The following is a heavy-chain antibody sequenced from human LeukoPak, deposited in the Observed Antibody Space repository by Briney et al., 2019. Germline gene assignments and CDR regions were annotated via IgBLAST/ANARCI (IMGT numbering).Heavy chain of an antibody. J-gene: IGHJ3*02. CDR1: GYSFTSYW. CDR2: IYPGDSDT. Sequence: GESLKISCKGSGYSFTSYWIGWVRQMPGKGLEWMGIIYPGDSDTRYSPSFQGQVTISADKSISTAYLQWSSLKASDTATYYCARRPYCSSTSCSLGAFDIWGQGTMVTVSS. CDR3: ARRPYCSSTSCSLGAFDI. V-gene: IGHV5-51*01. D-gene: IGHD2-2*01.